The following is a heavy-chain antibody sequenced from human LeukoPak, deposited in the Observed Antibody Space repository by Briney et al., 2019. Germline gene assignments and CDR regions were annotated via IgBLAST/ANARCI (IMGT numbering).Heavy chain of an antibody. J-gene: IGHJ4*02. CDR1: GGSFSGYY. V-gene: IGHV4-34*01. CDR3: ARVTGFIQTWSPNFDS. D-gene: IGHD5-18*01. CDR2: INHSGST. Sequence: SETLSLTCAVYGGSFSGYYWSWIRQPPGKGLEWIGEINHSGSTNYNPSLKSRVTISVDTSKNQFSLKLSSVTAADTAVYYCARVTGFIQTWSPNFDSWGQGTLVTVSS.